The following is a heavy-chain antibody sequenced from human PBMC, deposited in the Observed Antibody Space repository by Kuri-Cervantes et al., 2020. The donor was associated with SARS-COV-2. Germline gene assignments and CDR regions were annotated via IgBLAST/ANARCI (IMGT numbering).Heavy chain of an antibody. CDR3: ARVISGYCTNGVCPYYFAY. D-gene: IGHD2-8*01. Sequence: GESLKISCAASGFTFSSYSMNWVRQAPGKGLEWVSVIYSGGSTYYADSVKGRFTNSRDNCKNTPYLQMNSLRDEDTAVYYCARVISGYCTNGVCPYYFAYWGQGNLVNGSS. V-gene: IGHV3-53*01. CDR1: GFTFSSYS. CDR2: IYSGGST. J-gene: IGHJ4*02.